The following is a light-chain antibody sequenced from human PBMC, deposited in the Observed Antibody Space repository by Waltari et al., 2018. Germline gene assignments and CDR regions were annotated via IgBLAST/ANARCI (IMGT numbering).Light chain of an antibody. CDR3: QHYVRLPVS. Sequence: EIVLTQSPGPLSLSPGERATLSCRASQSVGKFLAWYQKKPGQAPRLLIYDASSRATGIPDRFSGSGFGTDFGLTISRLEPEDFAVYYCQHYVRLPVSFGQGTKVGIK. CDR1: QSVGKF. J-gene: IGKJ1*01. CDR2: DAS. V-gene: IGKV3-20*01.